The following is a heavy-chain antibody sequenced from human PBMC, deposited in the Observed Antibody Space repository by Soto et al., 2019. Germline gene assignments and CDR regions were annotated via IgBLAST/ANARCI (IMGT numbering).Heavy chain of an antibody. CDR2: IIPIFGTA. J-gene: IGHJ4*02. V-gene: IGHV1-69*13. Sequence: ASVKVSCKASGGTFSSYAISWVRQAPGQGLEWMGGIIPIFGTANYAQKFQGRVTITADESTSTAYMELSSLRSEDTAVYYCARAQLIGPDSSGYHDYWGQGTLVTVSS. CDR3: ARAQLIGPDSSGYHDY. CDR1: GGTFSSYA. D-gene: IGHD3-22*01.